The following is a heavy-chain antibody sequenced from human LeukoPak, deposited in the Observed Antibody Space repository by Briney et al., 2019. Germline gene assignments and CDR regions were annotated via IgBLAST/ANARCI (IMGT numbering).Heavy chain of an antibody. J-gene: IGHJ4*02. CDR1: GGSISSSSYY. D-gene: IGHD6-19*01. V-gene: IGHV4-39*01. CDR3: ARAVAGLFDY. CDR2: IYYSGST. Sequence: SETLSLTCTVSGGSISSSSYYWGWIRQPPGKGLEWIGSIYYSGSTYYNPSLKSRVTISADTSKNQFSLKLSSVTAADTAVYYCARAVAGLFDYWGQGTLVTVSS.